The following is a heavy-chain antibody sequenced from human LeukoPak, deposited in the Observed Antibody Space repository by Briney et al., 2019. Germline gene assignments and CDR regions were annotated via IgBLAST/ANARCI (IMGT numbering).Heavy chain of an antibody. D-gene: IGHD6-13*01. J-gene: IGHJ5*02. Sequence: ASVTVSCKASGYTFTSYGISWVRQAPGQGLEWMGWISAYNGNTNYAQKLQGRVTMTTDTSTSTAYMELSRLRSDDTAVYYCARGGHIAAAGHNWFDPWGQGTLVTVSS. V-gene: IGHV1-18*01. CDR3: ARGGHIAAAGHNWFDP. CDR1: GYTFTSYG. CDR2: ISAYNGNT.